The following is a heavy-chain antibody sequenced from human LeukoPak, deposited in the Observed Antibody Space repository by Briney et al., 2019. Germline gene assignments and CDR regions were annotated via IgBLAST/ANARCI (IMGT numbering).Heavy chain of an antibody. CDR1: GFTFDSYW. Sequence: GGALRLSCAASGFTFDSYWRSCVRQAPGKRLEGVAHITQDVNVKYYVDSVMGRFTIYRANAENSLYLQMNSLRAEDTAVYYCTRDPLTQNDYWGQGTLVTVSS. CDR3: TRDPLTQNDY. D-gene: IGHD1-14*01. CDR2: ITQDVNVK. V-gene: IGHV3-7*01. J-gene: IGHJ4*02.